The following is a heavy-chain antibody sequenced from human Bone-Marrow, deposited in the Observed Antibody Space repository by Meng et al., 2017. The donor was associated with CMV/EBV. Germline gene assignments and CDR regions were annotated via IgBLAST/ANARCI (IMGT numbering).Heavy chain of an antibody. V-gene: IGHV4-34*01. CDR2: INHSGST. CDR3: ARGLGYYGSGSYDY. J-gene: IGHJ4*02. D-gene: IGHD3-10*01. Sequence: VYGGSFSGYYWSWSRQPPGKELEWIGEINHSGSTNYNPSLKSRVTISVDTSKNQFSLKLSPVTAADTAVYYCARGLGYYGSGSYDYWGQGTLVTVSS. CDR1: GGSFSGYY.